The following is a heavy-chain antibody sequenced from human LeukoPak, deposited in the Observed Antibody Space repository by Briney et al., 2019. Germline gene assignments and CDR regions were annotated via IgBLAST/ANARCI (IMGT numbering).Heavy chain of an antibody. CDR3: ARGGDGGNSGAFDP. D-gene: IGHD4-23*01. V-gene: IGHV1-2*06. CDR2: INPNSGGT. Sequence: ASVKVSCKASGYTFTGYYMHWVRQAPGQGLEWMGRINPNSGGTNYAQKLQGRVTMTTDTSTSTAYMELRSLRSDDTAVYYCARGGDGGNSGAFDPWGQGTLVTVSS. CDR1: GYTFTGYY. J-gene: IGHJ5*02.